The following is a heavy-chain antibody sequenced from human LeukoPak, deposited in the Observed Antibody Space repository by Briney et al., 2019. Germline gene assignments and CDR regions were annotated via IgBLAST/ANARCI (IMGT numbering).Heavy chain of an antibody. CDR3: ARGRKYTSGYRVTELGSGYSDY. CDR1: DGSISSYY. V-gene: IGHV4-59*01. CDR2: MLYSGST. J-gene: IGHJ4*02. D-gene: IGHD5-18*01. Sequence: PSETLSLTCTVSDGSISSYYWSWIRQPPGNGLEWIGYMLYSGSTNSNPSLKSRITISVVTSKNQCSLKLSSVTAADTAVYYCARGRKYTSGYRVTELGSGYSDYWGQGTLVTVSS.